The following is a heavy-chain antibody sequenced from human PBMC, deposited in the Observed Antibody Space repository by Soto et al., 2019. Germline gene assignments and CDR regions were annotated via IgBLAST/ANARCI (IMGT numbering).Heavy chain of an antibody. CDR2: IYPYDSDT. Sequence: GESLKISCKTSGYSFTSYWIGWVRQMPGKGMEWMGNIYPYDSDTRYSPSFQGQVTISADTSITTAYLQWSGLRASDTAMYYCARQIYDSDTGPNFQYYFDSWGQGTPVTVS. D-gene: IGHD3-22*01. CDR3: ARQIYDSDTGPNFQYYFDS. J-gene: IGHJ4*02. CDR1: GYSFTSYW. V-gene: IGHV5-51*01.